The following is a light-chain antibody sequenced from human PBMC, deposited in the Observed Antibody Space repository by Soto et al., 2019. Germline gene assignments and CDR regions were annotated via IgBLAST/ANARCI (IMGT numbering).Light chain of an antibody. V-gene: IGKV3-20*01. J-gene: IGKJ1*01. CDR1: ESVSSHY. CDR3: QQANSFPWT. CDR2: GTA. Sequence: EIVLTQSPGTLSLSPGERATLSCRASESVSSHYIGWYQQRPGRAPRLLIYGTASRAPDIPDRFSGDGAGADFTLTITRLEPEDFATYYCQQANSFPWTFGQGTKVEL.